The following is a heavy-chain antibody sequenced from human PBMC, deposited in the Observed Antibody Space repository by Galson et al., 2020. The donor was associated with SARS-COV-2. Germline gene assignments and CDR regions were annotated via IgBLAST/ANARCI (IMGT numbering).Heavy chain of an antibody. V-gene: IGHV4-59*01. J-gene: IGHJ6*02. CDR1: GDSISHYY. CDR3: ARDQRYFDGPNNYYFYYGMDV. D-gene: IGHD3-9*01. CDR2: IYVNGST. Sequence: QASETLSLTCTVSGDSISHYYWTWIRQPPGKGLEWLGHIYVNGSTNYNPSLKSRVTISVDTSKNQFSLRLSSVTAADTAVYYCARDQRYFDGPNNYYFYYGMDVWGQGTTVTVSS.